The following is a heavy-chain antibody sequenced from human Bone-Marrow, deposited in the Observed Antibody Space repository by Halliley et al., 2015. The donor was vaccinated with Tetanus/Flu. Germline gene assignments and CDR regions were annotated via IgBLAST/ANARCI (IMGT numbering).Heavy chain of an antibody. V-gene: IGHV5-51*01. Sequence: GIISPGDSDARYSPSFQGQVTISVEKSINTTYLQWSALNASDTASYYCARLRGYSYGYHLEYWGQGTLVTVSS. D-gene: IGHD5-18*01. J-gene: IGHJ4*02. CDR2: ISPGDSDA. CDR3: ARLRGYSYGYHLEY.